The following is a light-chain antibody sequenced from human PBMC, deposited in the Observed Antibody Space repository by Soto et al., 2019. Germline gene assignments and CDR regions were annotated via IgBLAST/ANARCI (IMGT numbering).Light chain of an antibody. CDR2: AAS. J-gene: IGKJ4*01. CDR3: QQTYSTLLT. V-gene: IGKV1-39*01. CDR1: QSISNY. Sequence: DIQVTKSPSSLSSSVGDRVTITCRSSQSISNYLNWYQQKAGKAPKLLIYAASSLESGVPSRFSGGGSGPDFTLTISSLQPEDFATYYCQQTYSTLLTFGGGTKVDIK.